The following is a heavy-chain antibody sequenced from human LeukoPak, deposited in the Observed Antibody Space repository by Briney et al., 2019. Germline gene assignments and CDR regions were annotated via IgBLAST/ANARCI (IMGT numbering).Heavy chain of an antibody. Sequence: PGGSLRLSCAASGFTFSDSYMSWIRQAPGKGLEYISYTSSSGSTIYYADSVKGRFTLSRDNAKNSLSLEMNSLRAEDTAVYYFARGKYSFDYRGQGTLVTVCS. CDR1: GFTFSDSY. J-gene: IGHJ4*02. V-gene: IGHV3-11*01. CDR3: ARGKYSFDY. CDR2: TSSSGSTI.